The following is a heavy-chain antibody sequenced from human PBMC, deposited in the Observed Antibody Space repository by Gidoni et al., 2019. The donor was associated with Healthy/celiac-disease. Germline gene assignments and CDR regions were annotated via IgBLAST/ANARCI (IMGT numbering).Heavy chain of an antibody. V-gene: IGHV4-61*02. CDR2: IYTSGST. D-gene: IGHD5-12*01. CDR1: GGSISSGSYY. Sequence: QVQLQESGPGLVKPSQTLSLTCTVSGGSISSGSYYWSWIRQPAGKGLEWIGRIYTSGSTNYNPSLKSRFTISVDTSKNQFSLKLSSVTAADTAVYYCARGLVAYKNWYFDLWGRGTLVTVSS. J-gene: IGHJ2*01. CDR3: ARGLVAYKNWYFDL.